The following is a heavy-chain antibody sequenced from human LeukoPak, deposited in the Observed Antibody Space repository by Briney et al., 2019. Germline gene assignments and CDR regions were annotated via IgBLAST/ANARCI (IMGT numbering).Heavy chain of an antibody. V-gene: IGHV3-21*01. CDR3: ARAIAAAGVDAFDI. CDR2: ISSSGSNT. J-gene: IGHJ3*02. CDR1: EFTYG. Sequence: GGSLRLSCAASEFTYGMNWVRQAPGKGLECVSAISSSGSNTYYADSVKGRFTISRDNAKNSLYLQMNSLRAEDTAVYYCARAIAAAGVDAFDIWGQGTMVTVSS. D-gene: IGHD6-13*01.